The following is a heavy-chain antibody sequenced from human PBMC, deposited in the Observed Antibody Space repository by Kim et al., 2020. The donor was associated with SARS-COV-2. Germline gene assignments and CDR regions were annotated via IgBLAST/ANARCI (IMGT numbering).Heavy chain of an antibody. CDR2: INHSGST. D-gene: IGHD2-15*01. J-gene: IGHJ4*02. Sequence: SETLSLTCAVYGGSFSGYYWSWIRQPPGKGLEWIGEINHSGSTNYNPSLKSRVTISVDTSKNQFSLKLSSVTAADTAVYYCARGLGYCSGGSCTQLYYFDYWGQGTLVTVSS. CDR1: GGSFSGYY. CDR3: ARGLGYCSGGSCTQLYYFDY. V-gene: IGHV4-34*01.